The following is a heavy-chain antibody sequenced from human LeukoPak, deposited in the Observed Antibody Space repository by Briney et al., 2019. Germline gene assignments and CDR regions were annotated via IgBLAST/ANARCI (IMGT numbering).Heavy chain of an antibody. J-gene: IGHJ4*02. CDR1: GYTFTSYG. D-gene: IGHD5-12*01. CDR2: ISAYNGNT. CDR3: ASGGYSGHDPPLFDY. V-gene: IGHV1-18*01. Sequence: ASVKVSCKASGYTFTSYGISWVRQAPGQGLEWMGWISAYNGNTNYAQKLQGRVTMTTDTSTSTAYMELRSLRSDDTAVYYCASGGYSGHDPPLFDYWGQGTLVTVSS.